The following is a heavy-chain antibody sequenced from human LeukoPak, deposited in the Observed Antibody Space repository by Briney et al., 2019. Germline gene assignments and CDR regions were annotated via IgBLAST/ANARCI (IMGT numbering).Heavy chain of an antibody. J-gene: IGHJ4*02. CDR2: IYYSGST. CDR1: GGSISSSSYY. Sequence: SETLSLTCTVSGGSISSSSYYWGWIRQPPGKGLEWIGSIYYSGSTYYNPSLKSRVTISVDTSKNQFSLKLSSVTAADTAVYYCARWGRWLPLTNWGQGTLVTVSS. V-gene: IGHV4-39*07. D-gene: IGHD5-24*01. CDR3: ARWGRWLPLTN.